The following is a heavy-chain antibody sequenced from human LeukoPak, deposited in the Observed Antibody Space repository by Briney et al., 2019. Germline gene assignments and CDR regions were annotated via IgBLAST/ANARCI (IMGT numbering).Heavy chain of an antibody. CDR1: GFTFRSYW. V-gene: IGHV3-74*01. CDR3: ARDYSYGLDF. CDR2: INGDGSST. Sequence: GGSLRLSCAASGFTFRSYWMHWVRQVPGKGLVWVSRINGDGSSTGYADSVKGRFTISRDNAKNTLYLQMNSLRAEDTAVYHCARDYSYGLDFWGQGTLVTVSS. D-gene: IGHD5-18*01. J-gene: IGHJ4*02.